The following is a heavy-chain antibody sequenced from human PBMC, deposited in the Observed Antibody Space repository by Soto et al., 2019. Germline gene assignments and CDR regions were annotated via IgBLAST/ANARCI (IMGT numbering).Heavy chain of an antibody. V-gene: IGHV4-34*01. J-gene: IGHJ5*02. CDR1: GGSLSGYY. CDR3: ARGGVVLPAATPAQPPYSVGWFDP. D-gene: IGHD2-2*01. Sequence: QVQLQQWGAGLLKPSETLSLTCAVYGGSLSGYYWSWIRQPPGKGLEWIGEINHSGSTNYNPSLKSRVTISADPSKNQFPLKLSSVTAADTAVYYCARGGVVLPAATPAQPPYSVGWFDPWGQGTLVTVSS. CDR2: INHSGST.